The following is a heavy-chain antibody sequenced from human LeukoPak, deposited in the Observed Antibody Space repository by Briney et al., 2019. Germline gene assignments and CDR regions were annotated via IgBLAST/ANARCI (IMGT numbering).Heavy chain of an antibody. CDR3: TRVGYCPGAVCQSDT. V-gene: IGHV3-15*07. CDR1: GFSFTGVR. J-gene: IGHJ5*02. CDR2: IKSKTEGEAT. D-gene: IGHD2-8*02. Sequence: PGGSLRLSCVASGFSFTGVRMNWVRQAPGKGLEWVGRIKSKTEGEATDYAAPVKGRFSISRDDSKNTLFLQMNSLKSEDTAVYFCTRVGYCPGAVCQSDTWGQGTLVTVSS.